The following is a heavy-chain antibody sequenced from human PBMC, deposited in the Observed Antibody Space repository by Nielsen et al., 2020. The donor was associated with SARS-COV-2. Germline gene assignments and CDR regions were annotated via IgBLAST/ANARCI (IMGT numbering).Heavy chain of an antibody. CDR1: GYTFTGYY. J-gene: IGHJ4*02. Sequence: ASVKVSCKASGYTFTGYYMHWVRQAPAQGLEWMGIINPSGGSTSYAQKFQGRVTMTRNTSISTAYMELSSLRSEDTAVYYCTRGAPHDFWSGYYTWDHPDLDYWGQGTLVTVSS. D-gene: IGHD3-3*01. CDR3: TRGAPHDFWSGYYTWDHPDLDY. CDR2: INPSGGST. V-gene: IGHV1-46*01.